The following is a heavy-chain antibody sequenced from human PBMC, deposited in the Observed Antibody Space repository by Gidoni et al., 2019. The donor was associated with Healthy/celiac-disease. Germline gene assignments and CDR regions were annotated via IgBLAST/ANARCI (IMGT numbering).Heavy chain of an antibody. CDR3: ARTDFWSGYYPGYGMDV. Sequence: EVQLVESGGGLVKPGGSLRLSCAASGFTFSSYSMNWVRQAPGKGLEWVSSISSSSSYIYYADSVKGRFTISRDNAKNSLYLQMNSLRAEDTAVYYCARTDFWSGYYPGYGMDVWGQGTTVTVSS. CDR1: GFTFSSYS. V-gene: IGHV3-21*01. CDR2: ISSSSSYI. D-gene: IGHD3-3*01. J-gene: IGHJ6*02.